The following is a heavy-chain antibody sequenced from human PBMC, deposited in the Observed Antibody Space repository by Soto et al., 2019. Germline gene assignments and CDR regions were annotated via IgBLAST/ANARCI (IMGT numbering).Heavy chain of an antibody. J-gene: IGHJ5*02. CDR3: ARLGFYYQSLDP. V-gene: IGHV4-61*01. CDR2: IYYGGTT. CDR1: GGTICRGYYY. D-gene: IGHD2-2*01. Sequence: PSETTSLRCAVSGGTICRGYYYWSWIRQPPGKGLEWIGYIYYGGTTRYNPSLESRVTVSLETSKSQFSLTLSSVTASDTAVYYRARLGFYYQSLDPWGHGTLVTVSS.